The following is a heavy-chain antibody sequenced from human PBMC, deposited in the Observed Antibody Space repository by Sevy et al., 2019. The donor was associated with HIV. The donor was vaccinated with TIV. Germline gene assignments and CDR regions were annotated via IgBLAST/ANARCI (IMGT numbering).Heavy chain of an antibody. CDR2: IGGGGSTT. V-gene: IGHV3-23*01. D-gene: IGHD3-16*01. CDR3: AKKAGITGVGAYHFDS. CDR1: GFTFSSYS. J-gene: IGHJ4*02. Sequence: GGSLRLSCAASGFTFSSYSISWVRQAPGKGLEWVSLIGGGGSTTFYADSVKGRFTISRDNSKNTLYLQMNSLRVDDTAVYYCAKKAGITGVGAYHFDSWGQGTLVTVSS.